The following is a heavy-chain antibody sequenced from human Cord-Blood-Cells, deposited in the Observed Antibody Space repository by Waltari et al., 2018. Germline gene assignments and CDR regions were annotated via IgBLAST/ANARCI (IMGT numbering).Heavy chain of an antibody. CDR2: IYHSGST. J-gene: IGHJ2*01. V-gene: IGHV4-38-2*02. D-gene: IGHD6-6*01. CDR3: ARGEADGSSSWYFDL. CDR1: GYSISSGYY. Sequence: QVQLQESGPGLVKPSETLSLTCTVSGYSISSGYYWGWIRQPPGKGLEWIGSIYHSGSTYYNPSLKSRVTISVDTSKNQFSLKLSSVTAADTVVYYCARGEADGSSSWYFDLWGRGTLVTVSS.